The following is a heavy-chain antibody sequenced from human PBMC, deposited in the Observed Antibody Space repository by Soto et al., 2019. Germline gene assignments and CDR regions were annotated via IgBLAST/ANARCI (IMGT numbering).Heavy chain of an antibody. CDR2: IKSKTAGGPT. CDR3: TTERYNFWSGFNYFDY. D-gene: IGHD3-3*01. V-gene: IGHV3-15*01. Sequence: EVQLVESGGGLVKPGGSHRLSCAASGFTFSIAWMSWVRQASGYGPEWVGRIKSKTAGGPTDYAAPVIGRFTISIDDSKNTLYLQMNSLKTEDTAVYYCTTERYNFWSGFNYFDYWGQGTLVTVSS. J-gene: IGHJ4*02. CDR1: GFTFSIAW.